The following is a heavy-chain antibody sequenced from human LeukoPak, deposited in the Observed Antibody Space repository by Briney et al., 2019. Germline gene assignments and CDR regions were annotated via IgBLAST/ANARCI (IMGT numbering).Heavy chain of an antibody. D-gene: IGHD6-13*01. CDR2: MNPVSGNA. Sequence: GASVKVSCKASEYTFTSYDINWVRQAPGRGLEWMGWMNPVSGNAGSSQKFQGRVTLTRDTSISTAYMELSSLRSDDTAFYYCARAPMGAAAVYWGQGTLVTVSS. CDR3: ARAPMGAAAVY. J-gene: IGHJ4*02. CDR1: EYTFTSYD. V-gene: IGHV1-8*01.